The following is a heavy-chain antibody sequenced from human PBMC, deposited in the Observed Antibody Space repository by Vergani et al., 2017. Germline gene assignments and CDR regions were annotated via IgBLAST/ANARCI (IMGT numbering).Heavy chain of an antibody. V-gene: IGHV3-49*04. D-gene: IGHD3-9*01. J-gene: IGHJ4*02. Sequence: EVQLVESGGGLVQPGRSLRLSCTASGFTFGDYAMSWVRQAPGKGLEWVGFIRSKAYGGTTEYAASVKGRFTISRDDSKSIAYLQMNSLKTEDTAVYYCTRAMYYDILTGGYYFDYWGQGTLVTVSP. CDR1: GFTFGDYA. CDR3: TRAMYYDILTGGYYFDY. CDR2: IRSKAYGGTT.